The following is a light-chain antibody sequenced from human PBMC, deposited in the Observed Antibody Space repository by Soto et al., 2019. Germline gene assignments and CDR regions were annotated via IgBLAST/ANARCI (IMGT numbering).Light chain of an antibody. Sequence: DIQMTQSPSTLSASVGDRVTITCRASQSISSWVAWYQKKLGKAPKLLIYKASSLESGVPSRFSGSGSGTDFTLTISSLQPDDFATYYCQQYNSYPYTFGQGTKLEIK. CDR2: KAS. V-gene: IGKV1-5*03. CDR3: QQYNSYPYT. J-gene: IGKJ2*01. CDR1: QSISSW.